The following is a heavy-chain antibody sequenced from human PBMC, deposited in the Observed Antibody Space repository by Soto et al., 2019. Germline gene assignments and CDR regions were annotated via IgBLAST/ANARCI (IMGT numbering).Heavy chain of an antibody. Sequence: EVQLVQSGGEVKKPGESLKISCKGSGYSFTSYWIGWVRQMPGKGLEWMGIIYPGDSDTRYSPSFQGQVTISADKSISTAYLQWSSLKASDTAMYYCAITYDFWSGSSYYGMDVWGQGTSFTVSS. D-gene: IGHD3-3*01. J-gene: IGHJ6*02. V-gene: IGHV5-51*01. CDR2: IYPGDSDT. CDR1: GYSFTSYW. CDR3: AITYDFWSGSSYYGMDV.